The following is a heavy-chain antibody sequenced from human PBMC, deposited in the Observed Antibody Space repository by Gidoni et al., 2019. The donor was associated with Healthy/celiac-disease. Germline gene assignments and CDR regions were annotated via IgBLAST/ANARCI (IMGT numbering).Heavy chain of an antibody. CDR3: ARAQFSLPAAIKKNYYYGMDV. CDR1: GGTFSSYA. Sequence: QVQLVQSGAEVKKPGSSVKVSCKASGGTFSSYAISWGRQAPGQGLEWMGGIIPIFGTANYAQKFQGRVTITADESTSTAYMELSSLRSEDTAVYYCARAQFSLPAAIKKNYYYGMDVWGQGTTVTVSS. J-gene: IGHJ6*02. V-gene: IGHV1-69*01. D-gene: IGHD2-2*01. CDR2: IIPIFGTA.